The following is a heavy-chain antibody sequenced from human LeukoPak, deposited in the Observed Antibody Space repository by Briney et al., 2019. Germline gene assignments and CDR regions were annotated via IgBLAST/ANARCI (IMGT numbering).Heavy chain of an antibody. CDR3: AKVEINYDILTGYYDY. CDR2: ISYDGSNK. V-gene: IGHV3-30*18. D-gene: IGHD3-9*01. Sequence: GRSLRLSCAASGFTFSSYGMHWVRQAPGKGLEWVAVISYDGSNKYYADSVKGRFTISRDNSKNTLYLQMNSLRAEDTAVYYCAKVEINYDILTGYYDYWGQGTLVTVSS. J-gene: IGHJ4*02. CDR1: GFTFSSYG.